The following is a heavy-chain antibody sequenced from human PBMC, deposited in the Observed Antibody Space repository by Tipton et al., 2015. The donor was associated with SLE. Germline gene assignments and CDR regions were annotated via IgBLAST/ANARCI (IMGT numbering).Heavy chain of an antibody. CDR2: IIPIFGTA. CDR3: ARGGSERPPDSGACDI. V-gene: IGHV1-69*13. D-gene: IGHD3-10*01. CDR1: GGTFSSYA. J-gene: IGHJ3*02. Sequence: LVQSGAEVKKPGSSVKVSCKASGGTFSSYAISWVRQAPGQGLEWMGRIIPIFGTANYAQKFQGRVTITADETTSTAYMELRSLGSDDTAVYYCARGGSERPPDSGACDIWGQGTMVTVSS.